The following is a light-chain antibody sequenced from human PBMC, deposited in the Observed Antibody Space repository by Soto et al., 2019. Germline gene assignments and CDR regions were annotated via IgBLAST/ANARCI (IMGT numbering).Light chain of an antibody. Sequence: EIVLTHSPATLSLSPGERATLSCRASQSVSSYLAWYQHKPGQAPRLLIYDASMRATGIPARFSGSGSGTDFTLTISILEPEDFAVYYCQQRSNWPPTWTFGQGTRVEIK. CDR1: QSVSSY. J-gene: IGKJ1*01. CDR3: QQRSNWPPTWT. CDR2: DAS. V-gene: IGKV3-11*01.